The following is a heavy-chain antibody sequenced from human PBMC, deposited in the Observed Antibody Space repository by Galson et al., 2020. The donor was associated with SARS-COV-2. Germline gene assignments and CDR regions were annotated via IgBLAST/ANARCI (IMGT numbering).Heavy chain of an antibody. D-gene: IGHD3-10*01. J-gene: IGHJ6*02. V-gene: IGHV4-31*03. CDR3: ASEGVTMVRGVIAPQYGMDV. CDR2: IYYSGST. CDR1: GGSISSGGYY. Sequence: SETLSLTCTVSGGSISSGGYYWSWIRQHPGKGLEWIGYIYYSGSTYYNPSLKSRVTISVDTSKNQFSLKLSSVTAADTAVYYCASEGVTMVRGVIAPQYGMDVWGQGTTVTVSS.